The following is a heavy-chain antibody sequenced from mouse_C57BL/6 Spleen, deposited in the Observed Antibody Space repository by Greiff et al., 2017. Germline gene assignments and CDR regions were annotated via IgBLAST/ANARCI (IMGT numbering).Heavy chain of an antibody. CDR1: GYTFTDYY. V-gene: IGHV1-26*01. J-gene: IGHJ4*01. Sequence: VQLQQPGPELVKPGASVKISCKASGYTFTDYYMNWVKQSHGKSLEWIGDINPNNGGTSYNQKFKGKATLTVDKSSSTAYMELRSLTSEDSAVYYCARKGAMDYWGQGTSVTVSS. CDR3: ARKGAMDY. CDR2: INPNNGGT.